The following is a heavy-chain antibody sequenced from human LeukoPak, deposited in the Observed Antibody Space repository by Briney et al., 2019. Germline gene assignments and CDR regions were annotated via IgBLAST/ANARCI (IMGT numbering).Heavy chain of an antibody. CDR3: AREGGNNYDSGGYSRDYYMDV. CDR2: VNPNSGGT. D-gene: IGHD3-22*01. J-gene: IGHJ6*03. V-gene: IGHV1-2*02. Sequence: ASVKVSCKASGYTFTGYYMHWVRQAPGQGLEWMGWVNPNSGGTNYAQGFQGRVTMTRDTSISTAYMELSRLRSDDTAVYYCAREGGNNYDSGGYSRDYYMDVWGKGTTVTISS. CDR1: GYTFTGYY.